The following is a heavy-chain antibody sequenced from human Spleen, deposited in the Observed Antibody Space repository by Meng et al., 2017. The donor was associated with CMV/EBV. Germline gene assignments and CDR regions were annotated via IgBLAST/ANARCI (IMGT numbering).Heavy chain of an antibody. V-gene: IGHV4-39*01. CDR1: GGSIRGSSYY. CDR3: ARRVAAFWGRGFDP. J-gene: IGHJ5*02. D-gene: IGHD6-25*01. CDR2: IYYSGST. Sequence: SETLSLTCTVSGGSIRGSSYYWGWIRQPPGKGLEWIGSIYYSGSTYYNPSLKSRVTISVDTSKNQFSLKLSSVTAADTAVYYCARRVAAFWGRGFDPWGQGTLVTVSS.